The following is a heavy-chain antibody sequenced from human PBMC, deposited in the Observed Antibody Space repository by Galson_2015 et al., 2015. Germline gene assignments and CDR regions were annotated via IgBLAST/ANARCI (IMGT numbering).Heavy chain of an antibody. CDR3: AKSSWAHYYYYYGMDV. CDR1: GFTFSSYA. J-gene: IGHJ6*02. CDR2: ISGSGGST. V-gene: IGHV3-23*01. D-gene: IGHD6-13*01. Sequence: SLRLSCAASGFTFSSYAMSWVRQAPGKGLEWVSAISGSGGSTYYADSVKGRFTISRDNSKNTLYLQMNSLRAEDTAVYYCAKSSWAHYYYYYGMDVWGQGTTVTVSS.